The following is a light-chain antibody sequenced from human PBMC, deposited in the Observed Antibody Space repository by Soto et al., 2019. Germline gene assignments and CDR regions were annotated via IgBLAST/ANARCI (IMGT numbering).Light chain of an antibody. Sequence: QSVLTQPPSASGTPGQRVTISCSGSSSNIGSNYVYWYQQLPGTVPQLLIYRNSERPSGVPDRFSGSKSGTSASLAISGLRSEDEADYYCAAWDDSLSGVVFGGGTKLTRP. CDR3: AAWDDSLSGVV. CDR1: SSNIGSNY. J-gene: IGLJ2*01. V-gene: IGLV1-47*01. CDR2: RNS.